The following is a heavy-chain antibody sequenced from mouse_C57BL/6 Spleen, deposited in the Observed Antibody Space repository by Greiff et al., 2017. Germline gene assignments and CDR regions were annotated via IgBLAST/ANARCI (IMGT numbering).Heavy chain of an antibody. Sequence: VQLQESGPGLVQPSQSLSITCTASGFSLTSYGVHWVRQSPGKGLEWLGVIWRGGGTDYNAAFMSRLSITKDNSKSQVFFKMNGLQADDTAIYYCANGDYGAAYWGQGTLVTVSA. D-gene: IGHD2-4*01. CDR2: IWRGGGT. CDR3: ANGDYGAAY. V-gene: IGHV2-5*01. J-gene: IGHJ3*01. CDR1: GFSLTSYG.